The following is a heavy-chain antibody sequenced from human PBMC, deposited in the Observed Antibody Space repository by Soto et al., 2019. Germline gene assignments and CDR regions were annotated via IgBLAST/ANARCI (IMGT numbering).Heavy chain of an antibody. CDR3: ARVRGYSYGGDYYGMDV. CDR2: IYYSGST. D-gene: IGHD5-18*01. Sequence: PSETLSLTCTVSGGSISSSSYYWGWIRQPPGKGLEWIGSIYYSGSTYYNPSLKSRVTISVDTSKNQFSLKLSSVTAADTAVYYCARVRGYSYGGDYYGMDVWGQGTTVTVSS. CDR1: GGSISSSSYY. J-gene: IGHJ6*02. V-gene: IGHV4-39*01.